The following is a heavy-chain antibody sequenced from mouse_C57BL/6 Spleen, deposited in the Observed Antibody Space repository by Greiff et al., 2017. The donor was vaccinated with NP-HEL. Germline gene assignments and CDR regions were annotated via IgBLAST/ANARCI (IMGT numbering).Heavy chain of an antibody. Sequence: QVQLKQPGAELVKPGASVKLSCKASGYTFTSYWMHWVKQRPGQGLEWIGMIHPNSGSTNSNEKFKSKATLTVDKSSSTAYMPLSSLTSEDSAVYYCARSYYDYEDWYFDVWGTGTTVTVSS. CDR2: IHPNSGST. D-gene: IGHD2-4*01. CDR1: GYTFTSYW. CDR3: ARSYYDYEDWYFDV. V-gene: IGHV1-64*01. J-gene: IGHJ1*03.